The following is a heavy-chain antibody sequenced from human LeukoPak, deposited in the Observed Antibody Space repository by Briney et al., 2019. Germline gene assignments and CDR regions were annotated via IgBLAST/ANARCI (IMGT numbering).Heavy chain of an antibody. V-gene: IGHV4-59*08. Sequence: SETLSLTCTVSGGPISSYYWSWIRQPPGKGLVWIGYIYYSGSTNYNPSLKSRVTISVDTSKNQFSLKLSSVTAADTAVYYCARTFDYSNYVRDAFDIWGQGTMVTVSS. CDR3: ARTFDYSNYVRDAFDI. J-gene: IGHJ3*02. CDR1: GGPISSYY. D-gene: IGHD4-11*01. CDR2: IYYSGST.